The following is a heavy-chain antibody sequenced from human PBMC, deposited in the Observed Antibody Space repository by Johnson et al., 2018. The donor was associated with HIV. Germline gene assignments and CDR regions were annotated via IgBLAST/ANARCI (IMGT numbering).Heavy chain of an antibody. CDR2: TSYDGTYK. Sequence: QVQLVESGGGVVHPGRSLRLSCAASGFTFNNYATHWVRQAPGKGLEWVALTSYDGTYKYYKDSVKGRFTVSRDNSKNTLYLQMNSLRTEDTAVYYCARAGRFTMIQGAFDIWGQGTMVTVSS. CDR1: GFTFNNYA. CDR3: ARAGRFTMIQGAFDI. D-gene: IGHD3-22*01. V-gene: IGHV3-30-3*01. J-gene: IGHJ3*02.